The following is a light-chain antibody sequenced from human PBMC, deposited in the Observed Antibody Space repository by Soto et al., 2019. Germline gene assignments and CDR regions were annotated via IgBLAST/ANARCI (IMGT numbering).Light chain of an antibody. CDR3: LQDDSSPLT. V-gene: IGKV1-6*01. Sequence: AIQMTQSPSSLSASVGDRVTITCRASRAIRDDLGWYQQKPGKAPKSLIYGASHLHSGVPSRFSGSGYDTDFTLTISSLQPEDFATYYCLQDDSSPLTFGPGTKVDIK. J-gene: IGKJ3*01. CDR1: RAIRDD. CDR2: GAS.